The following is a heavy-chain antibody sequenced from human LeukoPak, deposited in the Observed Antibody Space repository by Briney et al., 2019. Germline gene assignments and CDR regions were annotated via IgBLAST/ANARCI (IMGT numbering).Heavy chain of an antibody. J-gene: IGHJ6*03. V-gene: IGHV4-4*09. D-gene: IGHD1-14*01. CDR3: ARHRYPGPNYYYYMGV. CDR1: GGSIGSYY. CDR2: IYTSGST. Sequence: SETLSLTCTVSGGSIGSYYWSWIRQPPGKGLEWIGYIYTSGSTNYNPSLKSRVTISVDTSKNQFSLKLSSVTAADTAVYYCARHRYPGPNYYYYMGVWGKGTTVTVSS.